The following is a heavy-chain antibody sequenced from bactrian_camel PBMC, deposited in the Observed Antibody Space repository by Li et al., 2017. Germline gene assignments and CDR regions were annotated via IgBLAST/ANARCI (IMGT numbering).Heavy chain of an antibody. CDR3: ATAWDGESASN. Sequence: VQLVESGGGSVQAGGSLRLSCQASGATGGTYDMAWFRRAPEKGREGVAATWTAAGRPGAFATIATSVKGRFTISQDKAKNTVYLQLNNLKTEDTAVYYCATAWDGESASNRGPGTQVTVS. J-gene: IGHJ4*01. CDR1: GATGGTYD. V-gene: IGHV3S40*01. CDR2: TWTAAGRPGAFA. D-gene: IGHD1*01.